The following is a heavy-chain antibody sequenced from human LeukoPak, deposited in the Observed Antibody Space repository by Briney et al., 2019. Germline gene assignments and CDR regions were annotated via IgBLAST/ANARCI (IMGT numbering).Heavy chain of an antibody. CDR1: GGSISSYY. J-gene: IGHJ3*02. Sequence: SETLSLTCTVSGGSISSYYWSWIRQPPGKGLEWIGYIYYSGSTNYNPSLKSRVTISVDTSKNQFSLKLSSVTAADTAVYYCAREAILGAFDIWGQGTMVTVSS. CDR3: AREAILGAFDI. CDR2: IYYSGST. V-gene: IGHV4-59*01. D-gene: IGHD2-15*01.